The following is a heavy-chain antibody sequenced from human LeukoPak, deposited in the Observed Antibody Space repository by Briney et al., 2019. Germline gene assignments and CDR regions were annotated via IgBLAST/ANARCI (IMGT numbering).Heavy chain of an antibody. J-gene: IGHJ4*02. CDR1: GGSFSGYY. D-gene: IGHD3-10*01. Sequence: SETLSLTCAVYGGSFSGYYWSWIRQPPGKGLEWIGSIYYSGSTYYNPSLKSRVTISVDTSKNQFSLKLSSVTAADTAVYYCARTQTYYGSGSYVDYWGQGTLVTVSS. CDR3: ARTQTYYGSGSYVDY. V-gene: IGHV4-34*01. CDR2: IYYSGST.